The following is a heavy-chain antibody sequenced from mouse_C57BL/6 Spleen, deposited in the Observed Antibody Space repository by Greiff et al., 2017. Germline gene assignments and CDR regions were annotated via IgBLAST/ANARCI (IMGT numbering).Heavy chain of an antibody. CDR1: GFTFSSYG. CDR2: ISSGGSYT. D-gene: IGHD1-1*01. V-gene: IGHV5-6*01. Sequence: EVKLMESGGDLVKPGGSLKLSCAASGFTFSSYGMSWVRQTPDKRLEWVATISSGGSYTYYPDSVKGRFTISRDNAKNTLYLQMSSLKSEDTAMYYCARHYYYGSKGYFDVWGTGTTVTVSS. CDR3: ARHYYYGSKGYFDV. J-gene: IGHJ1*03.